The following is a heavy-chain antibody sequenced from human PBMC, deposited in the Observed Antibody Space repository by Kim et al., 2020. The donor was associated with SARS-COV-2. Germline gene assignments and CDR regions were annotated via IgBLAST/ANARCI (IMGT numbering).Heavy chain of an antibody. Sequence: GGSLRLSCTVSGFTFGDYGMIWFRQAPGKGLEWVGFIRSKTYGETTEYAASVKGRFTISRDDSKSIAYLQMNSLKTEDTALYYWSRYSSARNYERLDSWG. CDR2: IRSKTYGETT. J-gene: IGHJ5*01. V-gene: IGHV3-49*03. D-gene: IGHD3-22*01. CDR1: GFTFGDYG. CDR3: SRYSSARNYERLDS.